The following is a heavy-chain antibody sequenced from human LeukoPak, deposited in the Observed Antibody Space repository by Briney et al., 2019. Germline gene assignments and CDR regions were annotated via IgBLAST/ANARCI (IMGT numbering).Heavy chain of an antibody. J-gene: IGHJ4*02. V-gene: IGHV4-39*07. D-gene: IGHD3-9*01. CDR2: IYSSGST. Sequence: PSETLSLTCTVSGGSISSSSYYWGWIRQPPGKGLEWIGSIYSSGSTYYNQSLKSRVIISVDTSKNQFSLKLSSVTAADTAVYYCARDLTALAYWGQGTLVTVSS. CDR1: GGSISSSSYY. CDR3: ARDLTALAY.